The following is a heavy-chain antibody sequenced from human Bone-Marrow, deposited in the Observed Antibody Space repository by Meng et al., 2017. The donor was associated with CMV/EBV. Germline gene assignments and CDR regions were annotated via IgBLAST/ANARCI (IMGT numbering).Heavy chain of an antibody. J-gene: IGHJ6*02. CDR1: GCSISSYY. D-gene: IGHD3-3*01. Sequence: SATLSLTCTVSGCSISSYYWSWIRQPPGKGLEWIGYIYYSGSTNYNPSLKSRVTISVDTSKNQFSLKLSSVTAADTAVYYCARTVAYDFWSGYGYYYYGMDVWGQGTTVTVSS. CDR2: IYYSGST. CDR3: ARTVAYDFWSGYGYYYYGMDV. V-gene: IGHV4-59*01.